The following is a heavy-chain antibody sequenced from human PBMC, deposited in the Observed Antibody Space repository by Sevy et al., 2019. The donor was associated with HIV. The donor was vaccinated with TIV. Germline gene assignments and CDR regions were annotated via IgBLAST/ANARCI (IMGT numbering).Heavy chain of an antibody. CDR1: GFIFSNYG. CDR3: AKDIAARPIDY. D-gene: IGHD6-6*01. V-gene: IGHV3-30*02. J-gene: IGHJ4*02. CDR2: IRFDGSIK. Sequence: GGSLRLSCAASGFIFSNYGMNWVRQAPGKGLEWVAFIRFDGSIKYYADSVRGRFTISRDNSKNILFLQMNSLRPEETAVYYCAKDIAARPIDYWGQGTLVTVSS.